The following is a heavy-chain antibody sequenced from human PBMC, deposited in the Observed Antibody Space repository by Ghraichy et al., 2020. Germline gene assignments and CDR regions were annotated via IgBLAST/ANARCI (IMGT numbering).Heavy chain of an antibody. CDR1: GGSISSTSYY. CDR3: AMRYYDFWSGYASFDI. Sequence: SETLSLTCTVSGGSISSTSYYWVWIRQPPGKGLEWIGTKYYTGSTTYNPSLRSRVTISVDTSKNQFSLKLTSVAAADTAVYYCAMRYYDFWSGYASFDIWGQGIMVTVSS. CDR2: KYYTGST. V-gene: IGHV4-39*01. J-gene: IGHJ3*02. D-gene: IGHD3-3*01.